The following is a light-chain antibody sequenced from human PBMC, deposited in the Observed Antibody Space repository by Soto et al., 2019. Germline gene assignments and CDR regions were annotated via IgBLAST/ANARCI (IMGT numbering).Light chain of an antibody. CDR1: SGDVGGYNY. CDR3: SSYTTANTLGYV. J-gene: IGLJ1*01. V-gene: IGLV2-14*03. Sequence: QSALTQPASVSGSPGQSIAISCTGTSGDVGGYNYVSWYQQHPDKPPKLIIFDVSNRPSGISIRFSGSKSGNTASLTISGLQAEDEADYYCSSYTTANTLGYVFGTGTKLTVL. CDR2: DVS.